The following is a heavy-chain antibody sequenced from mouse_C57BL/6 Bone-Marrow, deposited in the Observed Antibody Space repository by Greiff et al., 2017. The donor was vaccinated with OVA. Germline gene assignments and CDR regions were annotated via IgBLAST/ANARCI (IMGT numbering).Heavy chain of an antibody. V-gene: IGHV1-55*01. Sequence: VQLQQSGAELVKPGASVTMSCKASGYTFTSYWITWVKQRPGQGLEWIGDLYPGSGSTNYNEKFKSKATLTVDTSSSTAYMQLSSLTSEDSAVDDCARGGHYGSKGAMDYWGQGTSVTVSS. J-gene: IGHJ4*01. CDR1: GYTFTSYW. CDR2: LYPGSGST. D-gene: IGHD1-1*01. CDR3: ARGGHYGSKGAMDY.